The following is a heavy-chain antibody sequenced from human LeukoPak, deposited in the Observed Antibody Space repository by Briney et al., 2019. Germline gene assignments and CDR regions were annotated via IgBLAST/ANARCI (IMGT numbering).Heavy chain of an antibody. CDR3: AGQGYSSGWYTPADY. D-gene: IGHD6-19*01. CDR1: GFTFSSYA. Sequence: GGSLRLSCAASGFTFSSYAMHWVRQAPGKGLEWVAVISYDGSNKYYADSVKGRFTISRDNSKNTLYLQMNSLRAEDTAVYYCAGQGYSSGWYTPADYWGQGTLVTVPS. CDR2: ISYDGSNK. J-gene: IGHJ4*02. V-gene: IGHV3-30-3*01.